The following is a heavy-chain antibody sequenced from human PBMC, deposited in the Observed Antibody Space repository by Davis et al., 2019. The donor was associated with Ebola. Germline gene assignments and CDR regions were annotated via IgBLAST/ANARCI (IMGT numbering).Heavy chain of an antibody. CDR2: INPNSGGT. Sequence: ASVKVSCKASGYTFTGYYMHWVRQAPGQGLEWMGWINPNSGGTNYAQKLQGRVTMTTDTSTSTAYMELRSLRSDDTAVYYCARDSTHYGDFAFDIWGQGTMVTVSS. J-gene: IGHJ3*02. V-gene: IGHV1-2*02. CDR3: ARDSTHYGDFAFDI. CDR1: GYTFTGYY. D-gene: IGHD4-17*01.